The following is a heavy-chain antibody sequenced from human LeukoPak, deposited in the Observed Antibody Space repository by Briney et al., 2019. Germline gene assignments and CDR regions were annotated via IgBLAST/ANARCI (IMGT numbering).Heavy chain of an antibody. CDR1: GASISSYY. D-gene: IGHD6-13*01. CDR3: ARSIGEYSSSWYQGFDY. CDR2: IYYSGST. V-gene: IGHV4-59*01. J-gene: IGHJ4*02. Sequence: SETLSLTCTVSGASISSYYWSWIRQPPGKGLEWSGYIYYSGSTNYNPSLKSRVTISVDTSKKQFSLKLSSVTAADTAVYYCARSIGEYSSSWYQGFDYWGQGTLVTVSS.